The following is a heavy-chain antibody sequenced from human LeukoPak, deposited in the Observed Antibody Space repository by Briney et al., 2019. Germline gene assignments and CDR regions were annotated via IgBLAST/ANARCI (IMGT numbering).Heavy chain of an antibody. Sequence: GGSLRLSCAASGFTFSDYEMNWVRQAPGKGREGLSYISTGGRTVKYADSVKGRFTIPRDNARSSLFLQMSNLRVEDTAVYFCARGATVTYYFDHWGQGILVAVSS. V-gene: IGHV3-48*03. CDR2: ISTGGRTV. CDR1: GFTFSDYE. J-gene: IGHJ4*02. CDR3: ARGATVTYYFDH. D-gene: IGHD4-17*01.